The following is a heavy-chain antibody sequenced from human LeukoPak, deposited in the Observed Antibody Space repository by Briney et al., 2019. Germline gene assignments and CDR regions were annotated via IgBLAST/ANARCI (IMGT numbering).Heavy chain of an antibody. Sequence: GGSLRLSCTASGFTFGDYAMSWVRQAPGKGLEWVGFIRSKAYGGTTEYAASVKGRFTISRDDSKSIAYLQMNSLRTDDTAVYYCARELPKYYYDSSGYPGYFDYWGQGTLVTVSS. CDR1: GFTFGDYA. D-gene: IGHD3-22*01. CDR2: IRSKAYGGTT. V-gene: IGHV3-49*04. J-gene: IGHJ4*02. CDR3: ARELPKYYYDSSGYPGYFDY.